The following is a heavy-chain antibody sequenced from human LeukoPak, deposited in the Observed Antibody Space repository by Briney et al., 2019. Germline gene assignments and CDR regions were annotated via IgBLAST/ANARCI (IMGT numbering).Heavy chain of an antibody. D-gene: IGHD3-10*01. J-gene: IGHJ4*02. Sequence: ASVKVSCKASGYTFTSYDMHWVRQAPGQGLEWMGWIDPNSGGTKYAKKFQDWVTMTRDTSISTAYMELNRLRSDDTAVYYCARAALSDYFGSGSYVDYWGQGTLVTVSS. CDR2: IDPNSGGT. CDR3: ARAALSDYFGSGSYVDY. V-gene: IGHV1-2*04. CDR1: GYTFTSYD.